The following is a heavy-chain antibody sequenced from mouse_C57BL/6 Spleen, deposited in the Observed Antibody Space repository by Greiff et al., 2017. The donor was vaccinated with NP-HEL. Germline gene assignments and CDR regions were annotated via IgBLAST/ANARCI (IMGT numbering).Heavy chain of an antibody. J-gene: IGHJ3*01. V-gene: IGHV1-64*01. CDR1: GYTFTSYW. CDR2: IHPNSGST. D-gene: IGHD1-1*01. Sequence: QVQLQQPGAELVKPGASVKLSCKASGYTFTSYWMHWVKQRPGPGLEWIGMIHPNSGSTNYNEKFKSKATLTVDKSSSTAYMQLSSLTSEDSAVYYCARSDVAFNYGSPFAYWGQGTLVTVSA. CDR3: ARSDVAFNYGSPFAY.